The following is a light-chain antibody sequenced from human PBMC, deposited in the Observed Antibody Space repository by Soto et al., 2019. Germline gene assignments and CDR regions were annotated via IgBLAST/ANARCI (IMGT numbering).Light chain of an antibody. CDR3: QQYGRSPSRT. CDR2: GAS. V-gene: IGKV3-20*01. CDR1: QSVSSSY. Sequence: EIVLTQSPGTLSLSPGERATLSCRASQSVSSSYLAKYQQKPGQAPRLLIYGASNRATGIPDRFSGSGSGTDFTLTISRLVPEDFAVYYCQQYGRSPSRTLRQGTKVEIK. J-gene: IGKJ1*01.